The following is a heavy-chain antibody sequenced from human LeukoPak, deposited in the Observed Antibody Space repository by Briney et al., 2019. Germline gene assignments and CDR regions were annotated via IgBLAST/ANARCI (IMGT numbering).Heavy chain of an antibody. CDR3: ARGLRDEERHYGYYYMDV. CDR2: FYTSANA. J-gene: IGHJ6*03. CDR1: GDSVSGYY. D-gene: IGHD3-22*01. V-gene: IGHV4-4*09. Sequence: SETLSLTCTVSGDSVSGYYGSWIRQPPGKGLEWIGYFYTSANANYNPSLKSRVTMSVDTSKNQFSLKLSSVTAADTAVYYCARGLRDEERHYGYYYMDVWGKGTTVTVSS.